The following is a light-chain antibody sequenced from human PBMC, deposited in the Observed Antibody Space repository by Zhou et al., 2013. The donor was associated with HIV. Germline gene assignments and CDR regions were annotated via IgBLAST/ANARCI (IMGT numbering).Light chain of an antibody. J-gene: IGKJ2*03. CDR1: QDISNS. CDR2: TAS. V-gene: IGKV1-NL1*01. CDR3: QQYYYTPPS. Sequence: DIHMTQSPSSLSTSMGDRVTITCRASQDISNSLTWYQQRPGKAPKVLLYTASRLESGVPSRFSGNGSGTDYTLTISSLQPEDFATYFCQQYYYTPPSFGQGTKLEIK.